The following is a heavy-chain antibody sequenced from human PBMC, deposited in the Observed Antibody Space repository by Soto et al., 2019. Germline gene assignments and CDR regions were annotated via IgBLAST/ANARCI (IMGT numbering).Heavy chain of an antibody. D-gene: IGHD3-3*01. CDR3: TTSGLRFLEWLLIRRDYYYYYMDV. CDR2: IKSKTDGGTT. CDR1: GFTFSNAW. Sequence: GGSLRLSCAASGFTFSNAWMSWVRQAPGKGLEWVGRIKSKTDGGTTDYAAPVKGRFTISRDDSKNTLYLQMNSLKTEDTAVYYCTTSGLRFLEWLLIRRDYYYYYMDVWGKGTTVTVSS. J-gene: IGHJ6*03. V-gene: IGHV3-15*01.